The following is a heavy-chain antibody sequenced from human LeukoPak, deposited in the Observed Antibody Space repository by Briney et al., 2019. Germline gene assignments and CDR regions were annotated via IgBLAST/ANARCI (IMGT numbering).Heavy chain of an antibody. CDR2: IKPDGSEK. J-gene: IGHJ6*03. CDR3: ASDLLTYYYYYLDV. Sequence: GGSLRLSCAASGFTFSSSWMSWVRQAPGKGLEWVANIKPDGSEKYYVDAAKGRLTISRDNAKNSVYLQMKSLRAEDTAVYYCASDLLTYYYYYLDVWGQGTLVTVSS. CDR1: GFTFSSSW. V-gene: IGHV3-7*01. D-gene: IGHD2/OR15-2a*01.